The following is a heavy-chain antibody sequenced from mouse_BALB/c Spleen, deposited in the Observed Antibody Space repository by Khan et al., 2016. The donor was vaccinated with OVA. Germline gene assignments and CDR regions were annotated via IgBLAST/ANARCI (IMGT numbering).Heavy chain of an antibody. Sequence: EVELVESGGGLVKPGGSLKLSCAASGFTFSSYAMSWVRQTPEKRLEWVATISSGGSYTYYPDSVKGRSTISRDNATNTLYLQMSSPRAEDTSMYYGARQGGYWGQGTLVTVSA. J-gene: IGHJ3*02. CDR1: GFTFSSYA. CDR2: ISSGGSYT. V-gene: IGHV5-9-3*01. CDR3: ARQGGY.